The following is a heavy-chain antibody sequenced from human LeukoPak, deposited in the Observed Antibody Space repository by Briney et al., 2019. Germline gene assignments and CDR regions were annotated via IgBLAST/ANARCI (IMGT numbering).Heavy chain of an antibody. D-gene: IGHD3-16*01. CDR2: INPNSGGT. CDR3: ARRGGLLDDYGPFFDY. J-gene: IGHJ4*02. Sequence: GASVKVSCKASGYTFTCYYIHWVRQAPGQGLEWMGWINPNSGGTNFAQKFQGRVTMTRDTSISAAYMELSWLRSDDTAVYYCARRGGLLDDYGPFFDYWGQGTLVTVSS. CDR1: GYTFTCYY. V-gene: IGHV1-2*02.